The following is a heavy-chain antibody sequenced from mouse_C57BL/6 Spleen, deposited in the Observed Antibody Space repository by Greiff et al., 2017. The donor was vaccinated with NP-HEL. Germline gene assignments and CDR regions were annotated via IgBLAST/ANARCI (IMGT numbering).Heavy chain of an antibody. D-gene: IGHD1-1*01. Sequence: EVKLMESGGGLVKPGGSLKLSCAASGFTFSDYGMHWVRQAPEKGLEWVAYISSGSSTIYYADTVKGRFTFSRDNAKNTLFLQMTSLRSEDTAMYYCARITTVVANFDYWGQGTTLTVSS. V-gene: IGHV5-17*01. CDR3: ARITTVVANFDY. J-gene: IGHJ2*01. CDR2: ISSGSSTI. CDR1: GFTFSDYG.